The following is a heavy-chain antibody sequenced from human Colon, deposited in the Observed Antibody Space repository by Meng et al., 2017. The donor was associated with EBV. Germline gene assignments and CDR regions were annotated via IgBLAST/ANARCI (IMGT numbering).Heavy chain of an antibody. J-gene: IGHJ5*02. Sequence: QLQAAGSVLCRLSQTLFLTCAVSVDSITSGEYSWPWIRQPPGKGLEWIGYIYLGVNIHYTPSLRSRVTISVDKSRNQFSLKLTSVSAADTAVYYCVRDTRRGGGWFDPWGQGTLVTVSS. CDR1: VDSITSGEYS. CDR3: VRDTRRGGGWFDP. V-gene: IGHV4-30-2*01. D-gene: IGHD3-10*01. CDR2: IYLGVNI.